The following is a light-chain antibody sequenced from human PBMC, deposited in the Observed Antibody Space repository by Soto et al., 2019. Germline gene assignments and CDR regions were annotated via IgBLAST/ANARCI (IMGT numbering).Light chain of an antibody. Sequence: VVMTQSPATLSVSPGERATLSCRASQTVSRNLAWYQQRPGQAPRLLIYDISNRAAGVPARFSGSGSETEFTLTISSLQSEDFAVYYCQQYNNGPPWTFGQGTKVDIK. CDR2: DIS. CDR3: QQYNNGPPWT. J-gene: IGKJ1*01. CDR1: QTVSRN. V-gene: IGKV3-15*01.